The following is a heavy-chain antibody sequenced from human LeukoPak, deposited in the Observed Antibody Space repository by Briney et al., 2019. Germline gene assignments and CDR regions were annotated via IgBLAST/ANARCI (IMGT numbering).Heavy chain of an antibody. J-gene: IGHJ4*02. CDR3: AKWVHRSVVVVPAAAFDY. CDR1: GLSFSAYN. CDR2: TIGSGYNT. V-gene: IGHV3-23*01. D-gene: IGHD2-2*01. Sequence: GGSLSPPCEAPGLSFSAYNMNWVRKAPGKGLEWVSVTIGSGYNTYYADSVKGRFAISRDNSKNTLYLQMNSLRAEDTAVYYCAKWVHRSVVVVPAAAFDYWGQGTLVTVSS.